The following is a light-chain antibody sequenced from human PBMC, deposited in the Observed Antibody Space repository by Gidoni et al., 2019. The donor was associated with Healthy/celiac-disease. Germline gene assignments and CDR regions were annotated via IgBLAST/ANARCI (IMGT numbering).Light chain of an antibody. CDR2: GNS. CDR3: QSYDSSLSGSV. V-gene: IGLV1-40*01. CDR1: SSNIGAGYD. Sequence: QSVLTPPPSVSGAPGQRVPISCTGSSSNIGAGYDVHWYQQLPGTAPKLLIYGNSNRPSGVPDRFSGSKSCTSASLAITGLQAEDEADYYCQSYDSSLSGSVFGGGTKLTVL. J-gene: IGLJ3*02.